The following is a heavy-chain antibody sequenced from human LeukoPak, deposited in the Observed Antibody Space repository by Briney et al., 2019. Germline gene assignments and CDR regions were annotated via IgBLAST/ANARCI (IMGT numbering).Heavy chain of an antibody. CDR1: GYTFTGYF. Sequence: ASVKVSRKASGYTFTGYFVHWVRQAPGQGLEWVGWINPNGGGTNYAPKFQGRVTMTRDTSITTVYMELSGLRSDDTAVYFCARVPNYWGQGTPVTVSS. CDR2: INPNGGGT. J-gene: IGHJ4*02. V-gene: IGHV1-2*02. CDR3: ARVPNY.